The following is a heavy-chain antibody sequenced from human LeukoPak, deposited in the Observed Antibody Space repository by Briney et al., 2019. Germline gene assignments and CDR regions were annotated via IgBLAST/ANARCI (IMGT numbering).Heavy chain of an antibody. CDR3: ATHFDY. V-gene: IGHV3-48*03. CDR2: ISSSASTI. Sequence: GGSLRLSCAASGFTFSSYEMNWVRQAPGRGLEWVSYISSSASTIYYADSVRGRFTIPRDNAKNSLYLQMNSLRAEDTAVYYCATHFDYWGQGTLVTVSS. J-gene: IGHJ4*02. CDR1: GFTFSSYE.